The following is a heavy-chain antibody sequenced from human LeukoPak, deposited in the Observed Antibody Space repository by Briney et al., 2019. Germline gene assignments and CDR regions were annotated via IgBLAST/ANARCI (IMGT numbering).Heavy chain of an antibody. V-gene: IGHV1-46*01. CDR2: INPSGGST. D-gene: IGHD3-22*01. Sequence: ASVKVSCKASGYTFTSYYMHWVRQAPGQGLEWMGIINPSGGSTSYAQKFQGRVTMTRDMSTSTVYMELSSLRSEDTAVYYCAMDLRYYDSSGYGDFDYWGQGTLVTVSS. J-gene: IGHJ4*02. CDR1: GYTFTSYY. CDR3: AMDLRYYDSSGYGDFDY.